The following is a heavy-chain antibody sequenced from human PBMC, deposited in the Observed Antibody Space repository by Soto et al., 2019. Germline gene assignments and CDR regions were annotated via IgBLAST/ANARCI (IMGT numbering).Heavy chain of an antibody. J-gene: IGHJ3*02. D-gene: IGHD2-15*01. CDR3: ARGSVVEGTTNAFDI. CDR2: VYPDDSDI. V-gene: IGHV5-51*01. Sequence: EVQLVQSGAEVKKPGESLKISCKGSGYSFINYWIGWVRQMPGKGLEWMGLVYPDDSDIRYSPSFQGQVTISADKSIRAAYLQWSSLKASDTAMYYCARGSVVEGTTNAFDIWGQGTMVSVST. CDR1: GYSFINYW.